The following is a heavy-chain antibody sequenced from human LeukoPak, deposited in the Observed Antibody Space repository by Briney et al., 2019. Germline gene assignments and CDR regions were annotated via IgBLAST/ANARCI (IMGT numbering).Heavy chain of an antibody. Sequence: GGPLRLSCAASGFTVSSNYMSWVRQAPGKGLEWVSVIYSGGSTYYADSVKGRFTISRDNSKNTLYLQMNSLRAEDTAVYYCARDGGRVRGPPGDAYNIWGQGTMVTVSS. CDR1: GFTVSSNY. CDR3: ARDGGRVRGPPGDAYNI. CDR2: IYSGGST. V-gene: IGHV3-53*01. D-gene: IGHD3-10*01. J-gene: IGHJ3*02.